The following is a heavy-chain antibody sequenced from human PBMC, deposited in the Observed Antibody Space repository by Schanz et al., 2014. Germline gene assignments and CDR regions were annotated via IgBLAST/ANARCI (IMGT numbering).Heavy chain of an antibody. Sequence: VQLVDSGGGLIQPGGSLRLSCAASGFTFSTHAMSWVRQAPGKGLVWVSRIKSDGSSTSYADSVKGRFTISSDSSKNTLYLQMSSLRADDTAVYYCAKAADWPVTRFDPWGQGTLVTVSS. CDR3: AKAADWPVTRFDP. V-gene: IGHV3-23*04. D-gene: IGHD3-9*01. J-gene: IGHJ5*02. CDR2: IKSDGSST. CDR1: GFTFSTHA.